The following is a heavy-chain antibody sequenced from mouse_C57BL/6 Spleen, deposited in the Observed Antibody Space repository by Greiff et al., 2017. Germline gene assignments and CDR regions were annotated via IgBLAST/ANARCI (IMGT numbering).Heavy chain of an antibody. J-gene: IGHJ2*01. D-gene: IGHD2-3*01. CDR1: GYSFTGYF. Sequence: VQLKQSGPELVKPGDSVKISCKASGYSFTGYFMHWVMQSHGKSLEWIGSINPYNGDTFYNQKFKGKATLTVDTSSSTAHMEIRRLTSEDSAVYYGAKGDVYYVLNYWGQGTTLTVSS. V-gene: IGHV1-20*01. CDR2: INPYNGDT. CDR3: AKGDVYYVLNY.